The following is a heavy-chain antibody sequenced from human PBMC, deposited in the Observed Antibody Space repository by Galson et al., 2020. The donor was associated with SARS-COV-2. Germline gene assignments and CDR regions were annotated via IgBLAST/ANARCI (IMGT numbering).Heavy chain of an antibody. Sequence: LSLTCAASGFTFNTYSMTWVRQAPGKGLEWVSSISTSSTYIDYADSVKGRFTISRDNAKNSLYLQMNSLRAEDTAVYYCARVASRTYYDILTGYYYGMDVWGQGTTVTVS. CDR1: GFTFNTYS. D-gene: IGHD3-9*01. J-gene: IGHJ6*02. CDR3: ARVASRTYYDILTGYYYGMDV. CDR2: ISTSSTYI. V-gene: IGHV3-21*01.